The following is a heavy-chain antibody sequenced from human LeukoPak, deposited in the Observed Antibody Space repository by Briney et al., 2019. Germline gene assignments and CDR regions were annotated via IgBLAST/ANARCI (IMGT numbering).Heavy chain of an antibody. V-gene: IGHV3-74*01. J-gene: IGHJ4*02. Sequence: GGSLRLSCAASGFTFSSYWMHWVRQAPGKGLVWVSRINCDGTVTSYADSVKGRFTISRDNAKNTLYLQMNSLRAEDTAVYYCARIGAGSSCDYWGQGTLVTVSS. CDR1: GFTFSSYW. CDR3: ARIGAGSSCDY. CDR2: INCDGTVT. D-gene: IGHD6-13*01.